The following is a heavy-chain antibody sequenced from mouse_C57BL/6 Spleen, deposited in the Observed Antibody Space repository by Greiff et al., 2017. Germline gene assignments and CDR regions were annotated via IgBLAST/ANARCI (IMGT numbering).Heavy chain of an antibody. CDR2: IYPGSGST. J-gene: IGHJ2*01. CDR3: ARRGITTVVAPFDY. Sequence: QVQLQQSGAELVKPGASVKMSCKASGYTFTSYWITWVKQRPGQGLEWIGDIYPGSGSTNYNEKFKSKATLTVDTSSSTAYMQLGSLTSEDSAVYDCARRGITTVVAPFDYWGQGTTLTVSS. D-gene: IGHD1-1*01. CDR1: GYTFTSYW. V-gene: IGHV1-55*01.